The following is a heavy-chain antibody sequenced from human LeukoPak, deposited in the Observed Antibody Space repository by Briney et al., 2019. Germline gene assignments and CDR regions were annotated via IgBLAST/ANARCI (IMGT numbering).Heavy chain of an antibody. CDR1: GYTFTSYD. CDR3: ASTTTVTIYPKIYYYYMDV. CDR2: MNPNSGNT. J-gene: IGHJ6*03. Sequence: ASVKVSCKTSGYTFTSYDINWVRQATGQGLEWMGWMNPNSGNTGYAQKFQGRVTITADESTSTAYMELSSLRSEDTAVYYCASTTTVTIYPKIYYYYMDVWGKGTTVTISS. V-gene: IGHV1-8*03. D-gene: IGHD4-17*01.